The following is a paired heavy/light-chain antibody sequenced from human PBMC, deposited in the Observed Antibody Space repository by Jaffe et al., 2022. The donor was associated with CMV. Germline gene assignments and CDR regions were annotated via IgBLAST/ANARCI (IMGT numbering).Heavy chain of an antibody. CDR3: ARRSPGIAAAGVEYSPYYYDSSGPTLDY. D-gene: IGHD3-22*01. J-gene: IGHJ4*02. CDR1: GGSISSSSYY. V-gene: IGHV4-39*01. Sequence: QLQLQESGPGLVKPSETLSLTCTVSGGSISSSSYYWGWIRQPPGKGLEWIGSIYYSGSTYYNPSLKSRVTISVDTSKNQFSLKLSSVTAADTAVYYCARRSPGIAAAGVEYSPYYYDSSGPTLDYWGQGTLVTVSS. CDR2: IYYSGST.
Light chain of an antibody. Sequence: QSVLTQPPSASGTPGQRVTISCSGSSSNIGSNYVYWYQQLPGTAPKLLIYRNNQRPSGVPDRFSGSKSGTSASLAISGLRSEDEADYYCAAWDDSLSPSWVFGGGTKLTVL. CDR2: RNN. J-gene: IGLJ3*02. V-gene: IGLV1-47*01. CDR3: AAWDDSLSPSWV. CDR1: SSNIGSNY.